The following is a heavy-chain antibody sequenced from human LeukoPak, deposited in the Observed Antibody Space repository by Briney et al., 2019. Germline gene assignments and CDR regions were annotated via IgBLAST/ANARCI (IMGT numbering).Heavy chain of an antibody. CDR1: GGSISSGDYY. Sequence: PSETLSLTCTVSGGSISSGDYYWSWIRHPPDNSLEWIGYIYYSGSTYYNTSLKSRVTISVDASKNQFSLKLSSVTAADTAVYYCARAHDYGDHYYFDYWGQGTLVTVSS. CDR2: IYYSGST. V-gene: IGHV4-30-4*01. CDR3: ARAHDYGDHYYFDY. J-gene: IGHJ4*02. D-gene: IGHD4-17*01.